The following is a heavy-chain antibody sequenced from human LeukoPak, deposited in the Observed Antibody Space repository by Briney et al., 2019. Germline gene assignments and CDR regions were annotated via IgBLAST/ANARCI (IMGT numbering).Heavy chain of an antibody. CDR2: IYTSGST. D-gene: IGHD3-22*01. CDR3: ARHKSRSYDSSGYPYFDY. Sequence: SETLSLTCTVSGGSISSYYWSWIRQPPGKGLEWIGYIYTSGSTNYNPSLKSRVTISVDTSKNQFSLKLSSVTAADTAVYYCARHKSRSYDSSGYPYFDYWGQGTLVTVSS. V-gene: IGHV4-4*09. J-gene: IGHJ4*02. CDR1: GGSISSYY.